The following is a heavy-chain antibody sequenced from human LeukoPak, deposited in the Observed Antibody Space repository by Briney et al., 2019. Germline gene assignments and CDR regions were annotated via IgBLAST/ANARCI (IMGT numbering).Heavy chain of an antibody. CDR3: ARQSSGYYYGWFDP. J-gene: IGHJ5*02. CDR2: IFYTGNT. CDR1: GGSILDSTYY. V-gene: IGHV4-39*01. D-gene: IGHD3-22*01. Sequence: SETLSLTCTVSGGSILDSTYYWAWIRQPPGKGLEWIATIFYTGNTHYDPSLKSRVTMSVDTVKNQFSLNLNSVTAADTAVYYCARQSSGYYYGWFDPWGQGTLVTVSS.